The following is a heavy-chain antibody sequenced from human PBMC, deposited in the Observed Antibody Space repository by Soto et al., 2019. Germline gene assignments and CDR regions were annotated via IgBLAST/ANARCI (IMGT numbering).Heavy chain of an antibody. CDR3: ARVRIVVVTTYPGDYYGMDV. J-gene: IGHJ6*02. V-gene: IGHV3-48*03. CDR1: GFTFSSYE. D-gene: IGHD2-21*02. Sequence: GGSLRLSCAASGFTFSSYEMNWVRQAPGKGLEWVSYISSSGSTIYYADSVKGRFTISRDNAKNSLYLQMNGLRAEDTAVYYCARVRIVVVTTYPGDYYGMDVWGQATTVTVYS. CDR2: ISSSGSTI.